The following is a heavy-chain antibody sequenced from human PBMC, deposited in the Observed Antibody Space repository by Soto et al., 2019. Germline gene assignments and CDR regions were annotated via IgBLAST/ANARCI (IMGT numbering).Heavy chain of an antibody. J-gene: IGHJ4*02. D-gene: IGHD4-17*01. CDR3: ARHVTTVTTVDY. CDR2: IYNSATT. CDR1: GGSISTGGYY. Sequence: SSETLSLTCTVSGGSISTGGYYWSWIRQHPGKSLEWIGYIYNSATTYYNPSLKSRVTISEDTSKNQFSLKLSSVTAADTAVYYCARHVTTVTTVDYWGQGTLVTVSS. V-gene: IGHV4-31*03.